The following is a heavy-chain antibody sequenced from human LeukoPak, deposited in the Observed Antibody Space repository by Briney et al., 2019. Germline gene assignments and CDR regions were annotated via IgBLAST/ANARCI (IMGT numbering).Heavy chain of an antibody. D-gene: IGHD3-10*01. Sequence: PGGSLRLSCAASGFTFDDYGMSWVRQAPGMGLEWVSGINWNGGSTGYADSVKGRFTISRDNAKNSLYLQMNSLRAEDTALYYYARSMAMVRGFDYWGQGTLVTVSS. CDR3: ARSMAMVRGFDY. J-gene: IGHJ4*02. CDR1: GFTFDDYG. CDR2: INWNGGST. V-gene: IGHV3-20*04.